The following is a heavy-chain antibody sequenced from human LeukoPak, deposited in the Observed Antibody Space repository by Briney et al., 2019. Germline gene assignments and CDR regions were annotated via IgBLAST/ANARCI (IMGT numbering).Heavy chain of an antibody. D-gene: IGHD3-3*01. J-gene: IGHJ6*03. CDR2: IYSGGST. Sequence: GGSLRLSCAASGFTVSSNYMSWVRQAPGKGLEWVSVIYSGGSTYYADSVKGRFTISRDNSKNTLYLQMNSLRAEDTAVYYCARDLRDFWSGYYNLYYYYYYMDVWGQGTTVTVSS. CDR3: ARDLRDFWSGYYNLYYYYYYMDV. CDR1: GFTVSSNY. V-gene: IGHV3-66*02.